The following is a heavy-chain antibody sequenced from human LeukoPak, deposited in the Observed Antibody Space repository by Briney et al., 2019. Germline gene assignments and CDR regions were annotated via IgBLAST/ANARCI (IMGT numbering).Heavy chain of an antibody. CDR3: ARAGREVNSYLYQLPDYYYYGMDV. D-gene: IGHD2-2*01. CDR1: GGTFSSYA. V-gene: IGHV1-69*01. J-gene: IGHJ6*02. Sequence: GSSVKVSCKASGGTFSSYAISWVRQAPGQGLEWMGGIIPIFGTANYAQKFQGRVTITADESTSTAYMELSSLRSEDTAVYYCARAGREVNSYLYQLPDYYYYGMDVWAKGPRSPSP. CDR2: IIPIFGTA.